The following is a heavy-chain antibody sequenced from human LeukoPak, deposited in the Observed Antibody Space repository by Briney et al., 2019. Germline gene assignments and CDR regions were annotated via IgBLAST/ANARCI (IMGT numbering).Heavy chain of an antibody. CDR2: ISYDGSNK. CDR3: AKDRIVRVLTTGFY. CDR1: GFTFSSYG. J-gene: IGHJ4*02. V-gene: IGHV3-30*18. D-gene: IGHD4-17*01. Sequence: GGSLRLYCAASGFTFSSYGMHWVRQAPGKGLEWVAVISYDGSNKYYADSVKGRFTISRDNSKNTLYLQMNSLRAEDTAVYYCAKDRIVRVLTTGFYWGQGTLVTVSS.